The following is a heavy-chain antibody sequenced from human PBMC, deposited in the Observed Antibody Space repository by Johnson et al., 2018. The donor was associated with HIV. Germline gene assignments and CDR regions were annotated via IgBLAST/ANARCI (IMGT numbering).Heavy chain of an antibody. CDR2: IYSGGST. Sequence: VQLVESGGGLVQPGGSLRLSCAASGFTVSRNYMSWVRQAPGKGLEWVSLIYSGGSTYYADSVKGRFTISRDNSKNTVYLQMNSLKTEDTAVYYCTTDHSSADDAFDIWGQGTMVTVSS. CDR1: GFTVSRNY. J-gene: IGHJ3*02. CDR3: TTDHSSADDAFDI. D-gene: IGHD3-22*01. V-gene: IGHV3-66*01.